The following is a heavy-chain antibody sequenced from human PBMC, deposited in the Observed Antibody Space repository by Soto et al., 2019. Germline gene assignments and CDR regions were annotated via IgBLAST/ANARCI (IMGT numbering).Heavy chain of an antibody. CDR1: GFTFSSYE. D-gene: IGHD3-10*01. V-gene: IGHV3-48*03. J-gene: IGHJ6*02. CDR3: ARVRYYGSDYGMDV. CDR2: ISSSGSTI. Sequence: EVQLVESGGGLVQPGGSLRLSCAASGFTFSSYEMNWVRQAPGKGLEWVSYISSSGSTIYYADSVKGRFTISRDNAKNSLYLQMNSLRAEDTAVYYCARVRYYGSDYGMDVWGQGTTVTVSS.